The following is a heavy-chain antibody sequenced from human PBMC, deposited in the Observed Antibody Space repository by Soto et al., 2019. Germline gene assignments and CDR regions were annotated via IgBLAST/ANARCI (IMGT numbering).Heavy chain of an antibody. CDR3: ARIKIVGILTYYMDV. V-gene: IGHV4-39*01. CDR2: MYYSGST. Sequence: QLQLQESGPGLVKPSETLSLSCTVSGDSISTSSSYYWGWIRQPPGKGLEWIANMYYSGSTYYNPSLKSRVNISLETSKNQFSLKLSSVTAADTAVYYCARIKIVGILTYYMDVWGKGTTVTVSS. CDR1: GDSISTSSSYY. J-gene: IGHJ6*03. D-gene: IGHD3-3*01.